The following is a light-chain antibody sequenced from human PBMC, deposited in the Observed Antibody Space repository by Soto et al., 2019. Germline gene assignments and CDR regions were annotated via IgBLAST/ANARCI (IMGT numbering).Light chain of an antibody. J-gene: IGLJ1*01. Sequence: SVVTQPPSVSGAPGQRVTISCTGSNSNIGANFDVHWYQQLPGTAPKLLIYGNANRPSGVPDRFSASKSGTSASLAITGIQAEDEADYCCQSYDNSLSALVFGTGTKLTVL. CDR3: QSYDNSLSALV. CDR2: GNA. CDR1: NSNIGANFD. V-gene: IGLV1-40*01.